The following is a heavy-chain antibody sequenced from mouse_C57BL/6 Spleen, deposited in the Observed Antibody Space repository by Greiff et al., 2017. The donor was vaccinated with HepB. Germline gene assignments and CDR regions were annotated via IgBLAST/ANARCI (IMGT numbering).Heavy chain of an antibody. CDR1: GYTFTSYW. J-gene: IGHJ3*01. CDR3: ARSSLYYGSSYGFAY. Sequence: QVQLQQSGAELVKPGASVKMSCKASGYTFTSYWITWVKQRPGQGLEWIGDIYPGSGSTNYNEKFKSKATLTVDTSSSTAYMQLSSLTSEDSAVYYCARSSLYYGSSYGFAYWGQGTLVTVSA. D-gene: IGHD1-1*01. CDR2: IYPGSGST. V-gene: IGHV1-55*01.